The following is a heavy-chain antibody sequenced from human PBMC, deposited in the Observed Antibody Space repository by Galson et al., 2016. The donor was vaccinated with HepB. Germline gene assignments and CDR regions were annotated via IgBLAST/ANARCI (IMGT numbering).Heavy chain of an antibody. CDR3: ARGVSMVRGWLDP. CDR1: GAFISSGGYY. J-gene: IGHJ5*02. Sequence: TLSLTCNVSGAFISSGGYYWNWIRLHPGKGQEWIGCVYYSGSTYYNPSLESRATISVDTSENQFSLKLTSVTAADTAVYYCARGVSMVRGWLDPWGQGTRVTVSS. CDR2: VYYSGST. D-gene: IGHD3-10*01. V-gene: IGHV4-31*03.